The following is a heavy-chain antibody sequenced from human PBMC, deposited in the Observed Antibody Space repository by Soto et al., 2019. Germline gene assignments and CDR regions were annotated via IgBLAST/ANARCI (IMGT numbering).Heavy chain of an antibody. CDR3: AKVLHNFESRATCFDY. CDR2: ISYDGMNK. Sequence: QVQLVESGGGVVQPGRSLRLSCTASGFTFSSYAMHWVRQAPGKGLEWVASISYDGMNKYYADSVKGRFTISRDDSKNTLYLQMNSLSTEDTAVYYCAKVLHNFESRATCFDYWGPGALVTVSS. CDR1: GFTFSSYA. V-gene: IGHV3-30*18. J-gene: IGHJ4*02. D-gene: IGHD2-15*01.